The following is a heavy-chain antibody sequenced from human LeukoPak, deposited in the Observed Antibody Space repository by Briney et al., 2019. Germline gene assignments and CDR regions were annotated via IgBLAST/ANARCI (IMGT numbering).Heavy chain of an antibody. CDR1: GFTFSSYG. CDR2: ISYDGSNK. J-gene: IGHJ4*02. D-gene: IGHD3-10*01. V-gene: IGHV3-30*03. Sequence: PGGSLRLSCAASGFTFSSYGMHWVRQAPGKGLEWVAVISYDGSNKYYADSVKGRFTISRDNSKNTLYLQMNSLRAEDTAVYYCARKPFYGSGIGHWGQGTLVTVSS. CDR3: ARKPFYGSGIGH.